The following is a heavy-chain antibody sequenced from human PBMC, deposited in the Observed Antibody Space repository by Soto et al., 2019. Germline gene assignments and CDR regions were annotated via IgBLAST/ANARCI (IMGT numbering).Heavy chain of an antibody. Sequence: GGSLRLSCAASGFTFSSYSMNWVRQAPGKGLEWVSYISSSSSTIYYADSVKGRFTISRDNAKNSLYLQMNSLRAEDTAVYYCAREDHNGFDYWGQGTLVTVSS. CDR3: AREDHNGFDY. V-gene: IGHV3-48*01. D-gene: IGHD1-20*01. J-gene: IGHJ4*02. CDR2: ISSSSSTI. CDR1: GFTFSSYS.